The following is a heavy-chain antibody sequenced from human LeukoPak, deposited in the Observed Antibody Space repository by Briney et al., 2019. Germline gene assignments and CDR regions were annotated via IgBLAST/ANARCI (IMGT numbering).Heavy chain of an antibody. CDR2: INPNSGGT. CDR1: GYTFTGYY. J-gene: IGHJ4*02. V-gene: IGHV1-2*02. CDR3: ARGDLYCGGDCYDY. Sequence: ASVKVSCKASGYTFTGYYMHWVRQAPGQGLEWMGWINPNSGGTNYAQKFQGRVTMTRDTSISTAYMELSRLRSDDTAVYYCARGDLYCGGDCYDYWGQGTLVTVSS. D-gene: IGHD2-21*01.